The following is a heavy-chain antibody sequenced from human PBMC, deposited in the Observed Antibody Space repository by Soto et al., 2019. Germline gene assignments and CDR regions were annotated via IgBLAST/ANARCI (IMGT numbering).Heavy chain of an antibody. CDR1: GFTFIPYW. CDR2: INQDGGEK. D-gene: IGHD2-21*01. J-gene: IGHJ6*02. CDR3: ARERVVRYYHAMDV. Sequence: GGSLRLSCAASGFTFIPYWMTWVRQAPGKGLEWVANINQDGGEKYYVDSVKGRFTISRDNAKSSLFLQMNSLRAEDTAVYYCARERVVRYYHAMDVWGQGTTVTVSS. V-gene: IGHV3-7*01.